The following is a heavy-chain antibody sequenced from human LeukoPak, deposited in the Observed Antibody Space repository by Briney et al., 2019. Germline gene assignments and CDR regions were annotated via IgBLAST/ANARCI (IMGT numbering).Heavy chain of an antibody. Sequence: GGSLRLSCAASGFTFSSYAMSWVRQSPGKGLEWVSAISGGGGSTYYAYYTDSVKGRFTISRDNSKNTLYLQMNSLRAEDTAVYFCVKFNDILTGYFDCWGQGTLVTVSS. V-gene: IGHV3-23*01. CDR1: GFTFSSYA. CDR3: VKFNDILTGYFDC. J-gene: IGHJ4*02. D-gene: IGHD3-9*01. CDR2: ISGGGGST.